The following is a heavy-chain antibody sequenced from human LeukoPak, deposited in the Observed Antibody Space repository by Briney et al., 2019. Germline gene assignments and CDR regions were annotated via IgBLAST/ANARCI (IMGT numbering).Heavy chain of an antibody. CDR1: GFTFSSYA. CDR3: AKVDNWKYGHHDY. Sequence: GGSLRLSCTASGFTFSSYAMSWVRQAPGKGLEWVSAISGSDGTTYYADSVKGRFTISRDNSKYTLSLQMNSLRAEDTAVYYCAKVDNWKYGHHDYWGQGTLVTVSS. CDR2: ISGSDGTT. V-gene: IGHV3-23*01. J-gene: IGHJ4*02. D-gene: IGHD1-1*01.